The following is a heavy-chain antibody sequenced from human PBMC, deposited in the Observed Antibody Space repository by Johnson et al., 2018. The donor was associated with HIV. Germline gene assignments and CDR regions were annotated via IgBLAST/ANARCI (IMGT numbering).Heavy chain of an antibody. V-gene: IGHV3-49*04. J-gene: IGHJ3*02. CDR1: GFTFGDYA. D-gene: IGHD3-22*01. Sequence: VQLVESGGGLVQPGRSLRLSCAASGFTFGDYAMSWVRQAPGKGLQWVGFIRSKAYGGTTEYAASVKGRFTISRDDFKSIVYLQMNSLKTDDTAVYHCTRGGCDSVCYYSPYDAFDIWGQGTVVTVSS. CDR2: IRSKAYGGTT. CDR3: TRGGCDSVCYYSPYDAFDI.